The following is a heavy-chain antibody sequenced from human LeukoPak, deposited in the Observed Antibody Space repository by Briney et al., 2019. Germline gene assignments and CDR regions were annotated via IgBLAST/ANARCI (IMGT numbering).Heavy chain of an antibody. CDR1: GYTFTGYY. CDR3: ARGRVDSSGYYWYYFDY. CDR2: INPNSGGT. Sequence: ASVKVSCKASGYTFTGYYMHWVRQAPGRGLEWMGWINPNSGGTNYAQKFQGRVTMTRDTSISTAYMELSRLRSDDTAVYYCARGRVDSSGYYWYYFDYWSQGTLVTVSS. J-gene: IGHJ4*02. D-gene: IGHD3-22*01. V-gene: IGHV1-2*02.